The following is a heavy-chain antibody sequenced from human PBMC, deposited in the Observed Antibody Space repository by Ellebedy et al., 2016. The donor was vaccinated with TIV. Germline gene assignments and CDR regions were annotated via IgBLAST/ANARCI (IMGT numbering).Heavy chain of an antibody. J-gene: IGHJ3*02. D-gene: IGHD3-9*01. Sequence: GESLKISCGASGFAFSSNWMYWVRQDPGQGLVWVSRINGDGSTTGYADSVKGRFTISRDNAKNTLYLQMNSLRAEDTAVYYCASWDFDSCNTFDIWGQGTTVTVSS. V-gene: IGHV3-74*01. CDR3: ASWDFDSCNTFDI. CDR2: INGDGSTT. CDR1: GFAFSSNW.